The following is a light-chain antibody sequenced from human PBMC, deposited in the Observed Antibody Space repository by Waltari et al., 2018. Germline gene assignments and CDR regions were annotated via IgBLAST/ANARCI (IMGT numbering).Light chain of an antibody. V-gene: IGKV1-39*01. J-gene: IGKJ3*01. CDR1: QSISSY. CDR2: GAS. Sequence: DIQMTQSPSSLSASVGDRVTITCRASQSISSYLNLYQQKPGKAPKLLIYGASSLRGGAPSRFSGSRSGTDFTLTISSLQPEDFASYYCQQTSSSPLTFGPGTKLDIK. CDR3: QQTSSSPLT.